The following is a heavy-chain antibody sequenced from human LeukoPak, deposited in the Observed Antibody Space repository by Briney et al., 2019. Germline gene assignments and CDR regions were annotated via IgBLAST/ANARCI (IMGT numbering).Heavy chain of an antibody. D-gene: IGHD3-10*01. CDR3: AKKSPGTYYAPPDY. V-gene: IGHV3-21*01. CDR2: ISSSTTYI. CDR1: EFIFSSYS. Sequence: GGSLRLSCAASEFIFSSYSMNWVRQAPGKGLEWVSSISSSTTYIYYADSVKGRFTISRDNAKNTLYLQMNSLRAEDTAVYYCAKKSPGTYYAPPDYWGQGTLVTVSS. J-gene: IGHJ4*02.